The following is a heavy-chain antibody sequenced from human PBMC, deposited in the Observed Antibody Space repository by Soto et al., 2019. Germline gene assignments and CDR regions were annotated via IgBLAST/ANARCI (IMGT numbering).Heavy chain of an antibody. V-gene: IGHV3-23*01. CDR2: ISSAVNT. CDR1: GFTFSNYA. Sequence: HPGGSLRLSCAGSGFTFSNYAMRWVRQAPGKGLEWVSAISSAVNTYYEDSLKGRFTISRDNAKNSLFLQLDSLRAEDTAVYFCVRARSTDSRPDYWGQGTLVTVSS. J-gene: IGHJ4*02. D-gene: IGHD3-22*01. CDR3: VRARSTDSRPDY.